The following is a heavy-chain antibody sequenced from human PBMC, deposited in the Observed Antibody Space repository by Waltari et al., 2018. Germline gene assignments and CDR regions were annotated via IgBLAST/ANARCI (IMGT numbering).Heavy chain of an antibody. V-gene: IGHV4-59*01. CDR3: ARGGGGDWEWFDP. J-gene: IGHJ5*02. CDR1: GCSISGFY. CDR2: IYYTGST. D-gene: IGHD2-21*02. Sequence: QVQLQESGTSLLKPSETLSLICTVSGCSISGFYWSWVRQPPGKGLDWIGYIYYTGSTNFNPSLKSRVTMSVDTSKNQFSLKLSSVTAADTAFYYCARGGGGDWEWFDPWGQGTLVTVSS.